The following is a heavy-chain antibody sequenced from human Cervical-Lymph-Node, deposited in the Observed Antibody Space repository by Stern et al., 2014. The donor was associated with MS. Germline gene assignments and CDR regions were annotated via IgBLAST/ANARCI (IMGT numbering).Heavy chain of an antibody. CDR3: AAPVLAATEAFDI. CDR2: IVVGSGNT. Sequence: QLQQSGPEVKKPGTSVKVSCKASGFTFTSSAVQWVRQARGQRLEWIGWIVVGSGNTNSAQKFQERVTITRDMSTSTAYMELSSLRSEDTAVYYCAAPVLAATEAFDIWGQGTMVTVSS. CDR1: GFTFTSSA. J-gene: IGHJ3*02. D-gene: IGHD2-15*01. V-gene: IGHV1-58*01.